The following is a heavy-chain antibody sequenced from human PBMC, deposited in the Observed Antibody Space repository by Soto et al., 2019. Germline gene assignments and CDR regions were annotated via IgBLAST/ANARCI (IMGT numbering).Heavy chain of an antibody. CDR1: GFAFSDPY. D-gene: IGHD4-17*01. Sequence: QVQLVESGGGLVKPGGSLRLSCAASGFAFSDPYMSWIRQAPGKGLEWISYISSSGSTIYYADCVKGRFTISRDNAKKSLYLQMDSLTADDTAVYYCARGGASVTTPFDYWGQGTQVTVSS. J-gene: IGHJ4*02. CDR2: ISSSGSTI. CDR3: ARGGASVTTPFDY. V-gene: IGHV3-11*01.